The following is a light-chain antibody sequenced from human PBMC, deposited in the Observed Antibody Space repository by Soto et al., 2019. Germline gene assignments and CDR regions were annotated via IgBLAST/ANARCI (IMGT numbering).Light chain of an antibody. V-gene: IGKV1-5*01. J-gene: IGKJ1*01. CDR3: QHYKMYSPWT. Sequence: FQMPRAHSTLTAPLGHKDSNTGGARQTSGTWLAWYQHKPGKAPKFLIYHASSLETGVPSRFSGSGSGRQFTITISSLQPDDYATYYCQHYKMYSPWTFGQGTKVDIK. CDR1: QTSGTW. CDR2: HAS.